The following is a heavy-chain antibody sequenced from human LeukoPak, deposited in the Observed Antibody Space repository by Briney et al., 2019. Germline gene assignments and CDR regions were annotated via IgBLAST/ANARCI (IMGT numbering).Heavy chain of an antibody. CDR3: AKDGGPTVFYYFDS. D-gene: IGHD1-1*01. CDR1: GFTFSDYY. J-gene: IGHJ4*02. CDR2: ISSSYTI. V-gene: IGHV3-69-1*02. Sequence: GGSLRLSCAASGFTFSDYYMNWVRQAPGKGLEWVSSISSSYTIYYADSVKGRFTISRDNSKNTLYLQMNSLRAEDTAAYYCAKDGGPTVFYYFDSWGQGTLVTVSS.